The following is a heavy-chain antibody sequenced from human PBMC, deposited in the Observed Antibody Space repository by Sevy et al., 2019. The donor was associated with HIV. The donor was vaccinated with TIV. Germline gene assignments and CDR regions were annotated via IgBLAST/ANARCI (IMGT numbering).Heavy chain of an antibody. D-gene: IGHD3-10*01. J-gene: IGHJ4*02. V-gene: IGHV3-7*03. CDR1: GFTFSNHW. CDR3: ARDRRVEYGGSDY. CDR2: IKKDGTDK. Sequence: GGSLSLSCAVSGFTFSNHWMTWVRQAPGKGLEWVDNIKKDGTDKFYVDSVMGRFSISRDNAKDLLYLQMNSLRVEDTAVYYCARDRRVEYGGSDYWGQGTLVTVSS.